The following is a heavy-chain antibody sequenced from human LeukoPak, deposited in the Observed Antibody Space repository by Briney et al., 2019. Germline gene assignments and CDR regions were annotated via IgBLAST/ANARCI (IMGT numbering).Heavy chain of an antibody. J-gene: IGHJ4*02. CDR2: ISGSGGST. V-gene: IGHV3-23*01. D-gene: IGHD5-18*01. CDR3: ARASGYSYAYYFDY. Sequence: GGSLRLSCAASGFTFSSYAMNWVRQAPGKGLEWVSGISGSGGSTYYADSVKRRFTISRDNSKNTLYLQMNSLRAEDTAVYYCARASGYSYAYYFDYWGQGTLVTVSS. CDR1: GFTFSSYA.